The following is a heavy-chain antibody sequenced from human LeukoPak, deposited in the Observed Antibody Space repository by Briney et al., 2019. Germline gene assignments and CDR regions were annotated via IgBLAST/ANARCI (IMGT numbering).Heavy chain of an antibody. J-gene: IGHJ4*02. D-gene: IGHD3-3*01. Sequence: ASGKVSCKASGGTFSSYAISWVRQAPGQGLEWLGGIILIFGTANYAQKFQGRVTITADESTSTAYMELSSLRSEDTAVYYCARGAERAIFGVALRTHFDYWGQGTLVTVSS. CDR3: ARGAERAIFGVALRTHFDY. CDR2: IILIFGTA. V-gene: IGHV1-69*13. CDR1: GGTFSSYA.